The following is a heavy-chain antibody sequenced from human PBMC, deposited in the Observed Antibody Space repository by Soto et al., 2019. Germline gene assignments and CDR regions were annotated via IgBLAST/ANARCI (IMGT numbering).Heavy chain of an antibody. Sequence: SETLSLTCAVYGGSFSGYYWTWIRQPPGTGLEWIGEINHSGSTNYNPSLKSRVTISVDTSKNQFSLKLTSVTAADTAVYYCARDKITGLFDYWGQGILVTVSS. V-gene: IGHV4-34*01. J-gene: IGHJ4*02. CDR2: INHSGST. CDR3: ARDKITGLFDY. CDR1: GGSFSGYY. D-gene: IGHD2-8*02.